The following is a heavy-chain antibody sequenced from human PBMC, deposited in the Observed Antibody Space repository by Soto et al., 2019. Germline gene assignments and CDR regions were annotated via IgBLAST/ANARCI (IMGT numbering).Heavy chain of an antibody. D-gene: IGHD4-17*01. CDR2: IYYSGST. Sequence: SETLSLTCTVSGGSISSGGYYWSWIRQHPGKGLEWIGYIYYSGSTYYNPSLKSRVTISVDTSKNQFSLKLSSVTAADTAVYYCARDDYGDLSFDYWGQGTLVTVSS. CDR1: GGSISSGGYY. CDR3: ARDDYGDLSFDY. J-gene: IGHJ4*02. V-gene: IGHV4-31*03.